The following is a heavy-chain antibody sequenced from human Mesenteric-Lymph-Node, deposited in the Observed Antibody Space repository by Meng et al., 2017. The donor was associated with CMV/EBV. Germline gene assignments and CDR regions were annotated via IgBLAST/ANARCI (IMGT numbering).Heavy chain of an antibody. CDR1: GYTFTSYD. Sequence: SVKVSCKASGYTFTSYDFNWVRQAPGQGLEWMGGIIPILGIANYAQKFQGRVTITADKSTSTAYMELSSLRSEDTAVYYCASPTVTKGAFDIWGQGTMVTVSS. D-gene: IGHD4-17*01. J-gene: IGHJ3*02. V-gene: IGHV1-69*10. CDR2: IIPILGIA. CDR3: ASPTVTKGAFDI.